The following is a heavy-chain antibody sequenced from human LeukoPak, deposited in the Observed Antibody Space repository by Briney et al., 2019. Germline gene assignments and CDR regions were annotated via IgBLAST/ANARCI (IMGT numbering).Heavy chain of an antibody. J-gene: IGHJ6*03. CDR2: IYNSGST. D-gene: IGHD3-3*01. Sequence: PSETLSLTCTVSGDSISNHYWSWIRQPPGGGLEWIGYIYNSGSTNLNPSLKTRVTISVDTSKNQLSLKLGSVTAGDTAVYTCARGGGFFPDYYYYMDVWGKGTTVTVSS. V-gene: IGHV4-59*11. CDR1: GDSISNHY. CDR3: ARGGGFFPDYYYYMDV.